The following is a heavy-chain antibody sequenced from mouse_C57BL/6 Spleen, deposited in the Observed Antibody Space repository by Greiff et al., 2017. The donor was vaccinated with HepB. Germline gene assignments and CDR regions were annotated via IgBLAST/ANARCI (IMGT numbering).Heavy chain of an antibody. J-gene: IGHJ2*01. CDR3: TREGGFHYFDY. Sequence: EVQRVESGEGLVKPGGSLKLSCAASGFTFSSYAMSWVRQTPEKRLEWVAYISSGGDYIYYADTVKGRFTISRDNARNTLYLQMSSLKSEDTAMYYCTREGGFHYFDYWGQGTTLTVSS. V-gene: IGHV5-9-1*02. CDR2: ISSGGDYI. CDR1: GFTFSSYA.